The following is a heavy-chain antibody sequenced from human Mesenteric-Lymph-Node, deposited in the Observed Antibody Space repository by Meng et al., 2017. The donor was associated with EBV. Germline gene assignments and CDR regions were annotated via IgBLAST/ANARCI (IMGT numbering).Heavy chain of an antibody. D-gene: IGHD3-10*01. Sequence: QVQVVQCGPEVKKPGASVKVCCKASGYSFTSYGITWVRQAPGQGLEWMGWISGYTGNTNYAQKVQGRVTVTTDTSTSTAYIEVRSLISDDTAVYYCARALGQGVLSARTDHWGQGTLVTVSS. J-gene: IGHJ4*02. CDR2: ISGYTGNT. CDR3: ARALGQGVLSARTDH. CDR1: GYSFTSYG. V-gene: IGHV1-18*01.